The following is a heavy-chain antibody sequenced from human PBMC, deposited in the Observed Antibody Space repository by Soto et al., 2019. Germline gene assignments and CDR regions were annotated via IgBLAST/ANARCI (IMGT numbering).Heavy chain of an antibody. CDR2: FHYNERT. Sequence: QLQLQESGPGLVKPSETLSLNCSVSGGSISSGPYSWGWIRQPPGAGLEWIGTFHYNERTFYNPPLEGRVTISVDTSKNQFSLKVTSATVADTAGYFCARLGGYCSGTNCSGFYGMDVWGQGTTVTVSS. D-gene: IGHD2-2*01. CDR1: GGSISSGPYS. J-gene: IGHJ6*02. CDR3: ARLGGYCSGTNCSGFYGMDV. V-gene: IGHV4-39*01.